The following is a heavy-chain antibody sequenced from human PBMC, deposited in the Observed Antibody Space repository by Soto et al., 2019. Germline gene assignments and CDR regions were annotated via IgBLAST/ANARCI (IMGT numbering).Heavy chain of an antibody. Sequence: PSETLSLTCAVSGYSISSGYYWGWIRQPPGKGLEWIGSIYHSGSTYYNPSLKSRVTISVDTFKNQFSLKLSSVTAADTAVYYCARNPRGYDYVWGSYRYSIYWYFDLWGRGTLVTVSS. D-gene: IGHD3-16*02. CDR1: GYSISSGYY. CDR3: ARNPRGYDYVWGSYRYSIYWYFDL. V-gene: IGHV4-38-2*01. J-gene: IGHJ2*01. CDR2: IYHSGST.